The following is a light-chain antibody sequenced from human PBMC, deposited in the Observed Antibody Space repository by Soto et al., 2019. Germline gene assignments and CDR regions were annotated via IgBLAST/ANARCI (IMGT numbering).Light chain of an antibody. V-gene: IGKV3-15*01. CDR1: QSVSSH. CDR2: GAS. J-gene: IGKJ1*01. Sequence: VVMQQTPATLSVSHREGATVSCRASQSVSSHLAWYQQKPGQAPRLLIYGASTRATGIPARFSGSGSGKEFTLTISSLQSEDFAVYYCQQYNNWPPWTFGQGTKVDIK. CDR3: QQYNNWPPWT.